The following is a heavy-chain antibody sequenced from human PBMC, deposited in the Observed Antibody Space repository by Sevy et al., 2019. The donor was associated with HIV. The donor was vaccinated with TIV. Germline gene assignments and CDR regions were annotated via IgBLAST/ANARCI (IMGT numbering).Heavy chain of an antibody. CDR1: GFTFSKYS. Sequence: GGSLRLSCAASGFTFSKYSMSWVRQPPGKGLEWVSTLSFGCGEINYADSVKGRFTISRENSKCSVYLQMNNLRPEDTAMYYCAREGCTKPHDYWGQGTLVTVSS. CDR2: LSFGCGEI. V-gene: IGHV3-23*01. CDR3: AREGCTKPHDY. J-gene: IGHJ4*02. D-gene: IGHD2-8*01.